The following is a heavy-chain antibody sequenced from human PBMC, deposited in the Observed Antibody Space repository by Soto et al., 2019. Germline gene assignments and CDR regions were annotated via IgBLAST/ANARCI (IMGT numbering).Heavy chain of an antibody. CDR1: GFTFSSYG. CDR3: AKDHRSSGWYGPYYYYYGMDV. V-gene: IGHV3-30*18. CDR2: ISYDGSNK. J-gene: IGHJ6*02. D-gene: IGHD6-19*01. Sequence: PGGSLRLSCAASGFTFSSYGMHWVRQAPGKGLEWVAVISYDGSNKYYADSVKGRFTISRDNSKNTLYLQMNSLRAEDTAVYYCAKDHRSSGWYGPYYYYYGMDVWGQGTTVTVSS.